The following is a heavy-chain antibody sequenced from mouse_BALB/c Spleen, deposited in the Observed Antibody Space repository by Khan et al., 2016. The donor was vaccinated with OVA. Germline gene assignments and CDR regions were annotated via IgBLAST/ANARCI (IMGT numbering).Heavy chain of an antibody. J-gene: IGHJ2*02. CDR2: ISPSTGYT. V-gene: IGHV1-7*01. CDR3: TSWLFTTASLLDY. Sequence: QVQLQQSGAELAKPGASVKMSCKASGYTFTTYWLHWVKQRPGQGLEWIGYISPSTGYTEYNQKFKDRATLTADKSSSTAYMQVTGLTSEDSAVYYCTSWLFTTASLLDYWGQGTSLTVSS. D-gene: IGHD1-2*01. CDR1: GYTFTTYW.